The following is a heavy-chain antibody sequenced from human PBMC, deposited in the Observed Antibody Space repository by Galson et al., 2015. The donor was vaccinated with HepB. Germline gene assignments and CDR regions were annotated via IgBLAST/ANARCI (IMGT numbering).Heavy chain of an antibody. CDR1: GFSLSTSGVG. D-gene: IGHD6-19*01. V-gene: IGHV2-5*02. J-gene: IGHJ3*02. CDR2: IYWDDDK. Sequence: PALVKPTQTLTLTCTFSGFSLSTSGVGVGWIRQPPGKALEWLALIYWDDDKRYSPSLKSRLTITKDTSKNQVVLTMTNMDPVDTATYYCAHRSRGEQWLPRAFDIWGQGTMVTVSS. CDR3: AHRSRGEQWLPRAFDI.